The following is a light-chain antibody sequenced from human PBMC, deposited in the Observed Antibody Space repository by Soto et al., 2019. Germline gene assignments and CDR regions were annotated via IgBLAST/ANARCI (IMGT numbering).Light chain of an antibody. J-gene: IGKJ1*01. V-gene: IGKV1-27*01. CDR1: QGISSY. Sequence: DIQMTQSPSSLSASVGDRVTITCGASQGISSYLAWYQQKPGKVPKLLIYAASTLQSRVPSRFSGSGSGTDFTLTISSLQPEDVATYYCQKYNSAPRTFGQGTKVEIK. CDR2: AAS. CDR3: QKYNSAPRT.